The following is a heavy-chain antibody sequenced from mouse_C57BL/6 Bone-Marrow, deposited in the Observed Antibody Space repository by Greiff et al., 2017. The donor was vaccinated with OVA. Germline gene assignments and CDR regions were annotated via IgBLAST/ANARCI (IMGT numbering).Heavy chain of an antibody. Sequence: QVTLKESGPGILQPSQTLSLTCSFSGFSLSTFGMGVGWLRPPSGQGLEWLAHIWWDGDKYYNPALKSRLTNSKDTSKNQVFLKIANVDTADTATYYCARIEGHIYYEYEWGQGTSVTVSS. CDR1: GFSLSTFGMG. J-gene: IGHJ4*01. V-gene: IGHV8-8*01. CDR2: IWWDGDK. CDR3: ARIEGHIYYEYE. D-gene: IGHD2-4*01.